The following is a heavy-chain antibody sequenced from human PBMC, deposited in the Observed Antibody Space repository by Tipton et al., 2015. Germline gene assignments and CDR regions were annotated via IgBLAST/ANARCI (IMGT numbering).Heavy chain of an antibody. CDR3: ARVASTRSSGYYYDMDV. Sequence: SLRLSCAASGFIFSNYGMHWVRQAPGKGLEWVAVISYDGSNTYCADSVKGRFTISRDNSNNTLYLQMNSLRAEDTAVYYCARVASTRSSGYYYDMDVWGQGTTVTVSS. CDR1: GFIFSNYG. D-gene: IGHD2-15*01. J-gene: IGHJ6*02. CDR2: ISYDGSNT. V-gene: IGHV3-30*03.